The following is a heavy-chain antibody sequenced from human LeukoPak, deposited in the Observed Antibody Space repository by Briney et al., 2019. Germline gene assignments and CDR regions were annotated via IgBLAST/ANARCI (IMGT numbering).Heavy chain of an antibody. CDR3: ARDQYYDSSGYPYYYYGMDV. J-gene: IGHJ6*02. V-gene: IGHV1-69*04. CDR2: IIPILGIA. Sequence: GASVKVSCKASGGTFSSYAISWVRQAPGQGLEWMGRIIPILGIANYAQKFQGRVTITADKSTSTAYMELSRLRSDDTAVYYCARDQYYDSSGYPYYYYGMDVWGQGTTVTVSS. CDR1: GGTFSSYA. D-gene: IGHD3-22*01.